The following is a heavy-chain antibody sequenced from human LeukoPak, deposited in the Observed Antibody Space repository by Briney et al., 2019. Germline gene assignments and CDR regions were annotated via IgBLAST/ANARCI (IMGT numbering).Heavy chain of an antibody. CDR1: GYTFSDFS. Sequence: GGSLRLSCAASGYTFSDFSVNWVRQAPGKGLEWVANIKQDGSEKYYVDSVKGRFTISRDNAKNSLYLQMNSLRAEDTAVYYCARVGIVVVPAAMIWYYYYYMDVWGKGTTVTVSS. CDR2: IKQDGSEK. V-gene: IGHV3-7*01. D-gene: IGHD2-2*01. J-gene: IGHJ6*03. CDR3: ARVGIVVVPAAMIWYYYYYMDV.